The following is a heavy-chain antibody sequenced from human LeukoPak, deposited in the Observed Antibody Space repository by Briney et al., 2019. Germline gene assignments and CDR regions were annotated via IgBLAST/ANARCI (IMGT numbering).Heavy chain of an antibody. D-gene: IGHD3-10*02. V-gene: IGHV3-21*01. CDR3: ARHLANVRWGVNPRWFDP. CDR2: ISSSSSYI. J-gene: IGHJ5*02. CDR1: GFTFSSYS. Sequence: GGSLRLSCAASGFTFSSYSMNWVRQAPGKGLEWVSSISSSSSYIYYADSVKGRFTISIDNAKNSLYLQMNSLRAEDTAVYYCARHLANVRWGVNPRWFDPWGQGTLVTVSS.